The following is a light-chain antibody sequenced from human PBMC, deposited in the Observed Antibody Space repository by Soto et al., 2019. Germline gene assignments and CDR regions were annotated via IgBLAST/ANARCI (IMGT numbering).Light chain of an antibody. CDR1: SRDIGGYNY. J-gene: IGLJ2*01. Sequence: QSALTQPASVSGSPGQSITISCTGTSRDIGGYNYVSWYQQHPGKAPKLIIYDVSNRPSGVSNRLSGSKSGNTASLTISGLHDEEEADYYCSSYTSRSTVVFGGGTKLTVL. CDR3: SSYTSRSTVV. CDR2: DVS. V-gene: IGLV2-14*03.